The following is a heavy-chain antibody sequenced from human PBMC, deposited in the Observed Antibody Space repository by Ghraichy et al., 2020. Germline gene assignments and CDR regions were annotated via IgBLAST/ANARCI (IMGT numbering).Heavy chain of an antibody. D-gene: IGHD3-22*01. CDR2: VSAAYGNT. V-gene: IGHV1-3*01. Sequence: ASVKVSCKASGYTFSTYAIHWVRQAPGQRPEWMGWVSAAYGNTKYSQRFLGRVTFSRDTSANTAYMELSSLRSEDTALYFCARTFDSSGYSFQHWGQGTQVTVSS. CDR3: ARTFDSSGYSFQH. CDR1: GYTFSTYA. J-gene: IGHJ1*01.